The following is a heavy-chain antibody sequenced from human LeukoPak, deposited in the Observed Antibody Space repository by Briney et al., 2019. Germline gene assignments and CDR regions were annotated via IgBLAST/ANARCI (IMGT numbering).Heavy chain of an antibody. V-gene: IGHV3-7*03. D-gene: IGHD3-16*02. Sequence: GGSLRLSCAASGFTFSSYWMSWVRQAPGKGLEWVANIKQDGSEKYYVDSVKGRFTISRDNSKNTLYLQMNSLRAEDTAVYYCAKDSQLRLGELSCFDYWGQGTLVTVSS. J-gene: IGHJ4*02. CDR2: IKQDGSEK. CDR3: AKDSQLRLGELSCFDY. CDR1: GFTFSSYW.